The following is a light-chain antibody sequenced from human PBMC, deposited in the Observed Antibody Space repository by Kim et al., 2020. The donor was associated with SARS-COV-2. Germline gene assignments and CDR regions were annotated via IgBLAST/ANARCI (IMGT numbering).Light chain of an antibody. J-gene: IGLJ2*01. V-gene: IGLV3-19*01. CDR2: GNN. Sequence: GQTVTITGQGDSIRKYYATWYQQKPGQAPVLVMFGNNKRPSGIPDRFSGSSSGTTASLTITGPQAEDEADYYCNSRDSSGNRLGVVFGGGTQLTVL. CDR3: NSRDSSGNRLGVV. CDR1: SIRKYY.